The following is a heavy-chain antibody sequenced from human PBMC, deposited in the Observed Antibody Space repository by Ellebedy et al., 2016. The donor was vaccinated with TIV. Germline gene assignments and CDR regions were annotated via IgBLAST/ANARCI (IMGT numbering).Heavy chain of an antibody. CDR2: IIPTFRTV. V-gene: IGHV1-69*13. Sequence: AASVKVSCKASGGTLSTYGISWVRQAPGQGLEWIGGIIPTFRTVNYAQRFQDRVTITADESTSTVYLELNSLRSEDTAMFYCARLGNYYDSSGSYDFDYWGQGTLVTVSS. J-gene: IGHJ4*02. D-gene: IGHD3-22*01. CDR1: GGTLSTYG. CDR3: ARLGNYYDSSGSYDFDY.